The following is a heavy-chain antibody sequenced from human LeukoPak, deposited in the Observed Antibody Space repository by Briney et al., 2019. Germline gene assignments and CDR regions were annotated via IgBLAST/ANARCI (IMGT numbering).Heavy chain of an antibody. V-gene: IGHV4-34*01. CDR2: INHSGST. J-gene: IGHJ4*02. Sequence: PSETLSLTCAVYGGSFSGYYWSWIRQPPGKGLEWIGEINHSGSTNYNPSLKSRVTISVDTSKNQFSLKLSSVTAADTAVYYCARTHSSSLDYWGQGTLVTVSS. D-gene: IGHD6-13*01. CDR3: ARTHSSSLDY. CDR1: GGSFSGYY.